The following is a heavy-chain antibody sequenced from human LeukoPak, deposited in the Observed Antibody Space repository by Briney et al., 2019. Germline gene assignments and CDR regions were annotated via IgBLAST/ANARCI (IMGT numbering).Heavy chain of an antibody. J-gene: IGHJ3*01. V-gene: IGHV3-74*01. Sequence: PGGPLRLSCAASGFTFSSHWMHWVRQAPGEGLVWVSRVNGPGDWTHYADSVRGRFIISRDNAENTISLQMNNLRAEDTAVYFCARAVFEGQRQSDAFDVWGQGTMVTVSS. CDR2: VNGPGDWT. CDR1: GFTFSSHW. D-gene: IGHD6-25*01. CDR3: ARAVFEGQRQSDAFDV.